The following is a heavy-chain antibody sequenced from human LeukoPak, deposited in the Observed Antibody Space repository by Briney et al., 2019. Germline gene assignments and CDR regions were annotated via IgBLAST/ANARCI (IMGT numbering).Heavy chain of an antibody. J-gene: IGHJ4*02. CDR3: ARGGELRPIDY. CDR2: IYTSGST. V-gene: IGHV4-4*07. CDR1: GDSIKSHY. D-gene: IGHD1-26*01. Sequence: SETLSLTCIVSGDSIKSHYRSWIRQPAGKGLEWIGRIYTSGSTNYNPSLKSRVTMSVDTSKNQFSLTLSSVTAADTAVYYCARGGELRPIDYWGQGTLVTVSS.